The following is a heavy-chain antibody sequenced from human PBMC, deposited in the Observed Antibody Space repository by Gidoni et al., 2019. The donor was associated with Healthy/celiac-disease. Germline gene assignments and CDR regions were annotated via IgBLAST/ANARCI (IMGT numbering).Heavy chain of an antibody. Sequence: EVQLLESGGGLVQPGGSLSLSCAASGFTFSSYAMSWVRQAPGKGLEWVSAISGSGGSTYYADSVKGRFTISRDNSKNTLYLQMNSLRAEDTAVYYCAKDPGYCSGGSCYASGLFDYWGQGTLVTVSS. V-gene: IGHV3-23*01. CDR2: ISGSGGST. CDR1: GFTFSSYA. D-gene: IGHD2-15*01. J-gene: IGHJ4*02. CDR3: AKDPGYCSGGSCYASGLFDY.